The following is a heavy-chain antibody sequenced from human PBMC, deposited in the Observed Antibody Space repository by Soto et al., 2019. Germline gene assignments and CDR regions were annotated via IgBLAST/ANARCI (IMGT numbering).Heavy chain of an antibody. CDR1: GGAFRTYG. J-gene: IGHJ4*02. CDR2: IIPILRTA. CDR3: ARDYDDSSGYFSG. V-gene: IGHV1-69*12. D-gene: IGHD3-22*01. Sequence: QVQLVQSGAEVKKPGSSVKVSCRASGGAFRTYGFSWVRQAPGQGLEWMGVIIPILRTADYAQKFRGRVSITADESTSTVYMQLSRLTSDDTAMYYCARDYDDSSGYFSGWGQGTLVTVSS.